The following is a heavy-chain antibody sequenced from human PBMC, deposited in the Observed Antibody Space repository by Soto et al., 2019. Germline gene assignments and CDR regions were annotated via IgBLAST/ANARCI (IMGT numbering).Heavy chain of an antibody. CDR2: IDPSDSYT. D-gene: IGHD2-15*01. Sequence: GESLKISCKGSGYSFTSYWISWVRQMPGKGLEWMGRIDPSDSYTNYGPSFQGHVTISADKSISTAYLQWSSLKASDTAMYYCARQIGYCSGGSCHTRRMVTHYYYYGMDVWGQGTTVTVSS. CDR3: ARQIGYCSGGSCHTRRMVTHYYYYGMDV. CDR1: GYSFTSYW. J-gene: IGHJ6*02. V-gene: IGHV5-10-1*01.